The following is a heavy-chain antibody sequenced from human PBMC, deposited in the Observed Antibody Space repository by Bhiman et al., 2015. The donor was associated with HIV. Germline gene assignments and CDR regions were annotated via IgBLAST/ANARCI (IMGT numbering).Heavy chain of an antibody. CDR3: TTDLEFAFDP. CDR1: GFTISSYW. J-gene: IGHJ5*02. Sequence: EVQVVESGGGLVQRGGSLRLSCAASGFTISSYWMSWVRQAPGKGLEWVGRIKSKPDGGTTDYATPVKGRFTISRDDSKNTLYLQMKSLRIEDTAVYYCTTDLEFAFDPWGQGTLVTVSS. CDR2: IKSKPDGGTT. V-gene: IGHV3-15*01. D-gene: IGHD1-1*01.